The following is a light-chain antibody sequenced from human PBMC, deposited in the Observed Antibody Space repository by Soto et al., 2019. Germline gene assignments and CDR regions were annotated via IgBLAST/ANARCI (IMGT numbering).Light chain of an antibody. CDR1: ERIYSAY. CDR3: QQYGNSPIT. V-gene: IGKV3-20*01. J-gene: IGKJ5*01. Sequence: EVVLTQSPGTLSLSRGERATLSCRASERIYSAYLGWYQQKPGQAPRLLIYGTSSRATGIPDRFSGSGSGTDFTLTISRLDPEDLAVYYCQQYGNSPITFGQGTRLEIK. CDR2: GTS.